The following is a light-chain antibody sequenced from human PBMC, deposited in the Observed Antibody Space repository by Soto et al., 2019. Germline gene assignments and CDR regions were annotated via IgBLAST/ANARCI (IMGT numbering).Light chain of an antibody. Sequence: EIVLTQSPATLSLSPGERATLSCRASQSIGSYLIWYQQKPGQAPRLLIYDASNRATGVPARFSGSGSGTDFTLTISSIEPEYFAVVNCQKRANWPITFGQGTRLEIK. V-gene: IGKV3-11*01. CDR1: QSIGSY. J-gene: IGKJ5*01. CDR2: DAS. CDR3: QKRANWPIT.